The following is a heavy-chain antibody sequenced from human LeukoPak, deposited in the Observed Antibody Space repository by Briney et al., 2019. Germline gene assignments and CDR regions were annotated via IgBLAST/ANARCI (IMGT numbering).Heavy chain of an antibody. CDR2: IIPILGIA. J-gene: IGHJ6*02. CDR3: ARDRVQGFYYYYYGMDV. D-gene: IGHD3-10*01. Sequence: SVKVSCKASGYTFTSYGISWVRQAPGQGLEWMGRIIPILGIANYAQKFQGRVTITADKSTSTAYMELSSLRSEDTAVYYCARDRVQGFYYYYYGMDVWGQGTTVTVSS. V-gene: IGHV1-69*04. CDR1: GYTFTSYG.